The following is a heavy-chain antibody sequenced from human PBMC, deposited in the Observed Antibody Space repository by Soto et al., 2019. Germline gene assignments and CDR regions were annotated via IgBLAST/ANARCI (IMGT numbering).Heavy chain of an antibody. CDR3: ARGLCGWHTHSMDV. CDR1: GYTFTGYY. Sequence: ASVKVSCKASGYTFTGYYMHWVRQAPGQGLEWMGWINPNSGGTNYAQKFQGWVTMTRDTSISTAYMELSRLRSDDAAVYYCARGLCGWHTHSMDVWGQGTTVTVSS. V-gene: IGHV1-2*04. D-gene: IGHD6-19*01. J-gene: IGHJ6*02. CDR2: INPNSGGT.